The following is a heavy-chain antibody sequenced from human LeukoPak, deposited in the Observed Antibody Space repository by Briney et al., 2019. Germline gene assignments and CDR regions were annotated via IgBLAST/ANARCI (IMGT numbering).Heavy chain of an antibody. CDR3: ARAVGVVVPAPYYYYMDV. D-gene: IGHD2-15*01. CDR1: GYTFTSYA. J-gene: IGHJ6*03. CDR2: INTNTGRP. Sequence: ASVKFSCKASGYTFTSYAMNWVRQAPGQGLEWLGLINTNTGRPTFAQGFTGRFVLSLDTSVSTAYLQVYSLKAEDTAVYYCARAVGVVVPAPYYYYMDVWGKGTTVTVSS. V-gene: IGHV7-4-1*01.